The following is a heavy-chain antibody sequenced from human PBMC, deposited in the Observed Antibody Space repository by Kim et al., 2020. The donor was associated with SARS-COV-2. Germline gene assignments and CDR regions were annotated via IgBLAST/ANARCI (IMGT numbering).Heavy chain of an antibody. D-gene: IGHD2-8*01. V-gene: IGHV3-15*01. CDR1: GFTFSNAW. J-gene: IGHJ4*02. CDR2: IKSKTDGGTT. CDR3: TTLIKKKGPYFDY. Sequence: GGSLRLSCAASGFTFSNAWMSWVRQAPGKGLEWVGRIKSKTDGGTTDYAAPVKGRFTISRDDSKNTLYLQMNSLKTEDTAVYYCTTLIKKKGPYFDYWGQGTLVTVSS.